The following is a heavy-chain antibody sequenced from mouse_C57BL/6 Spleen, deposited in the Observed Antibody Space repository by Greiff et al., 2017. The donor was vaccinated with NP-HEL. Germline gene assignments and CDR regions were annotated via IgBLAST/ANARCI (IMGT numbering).Heavy chain of an antibody. CDR1: GYSITSGYY. J-gene: IGHJ2*01. Sequence: VQLKQSGPGLVKPSQSLSLTCSVTGYSITSGYYWNWIRQFPGNKLEWMGYISYDGSNNYNPSLKNRISITRDTSKNQFFLKLNSVTTEDTATYYCAREGYYGSSYEGGDYWGQGTTLTVSS. V-gene: IGHV3-6*01. CDR3: AREGYYGSSYEGGDY. CDR2: ISYDGSN. D-gene: IGHD1-1*01.